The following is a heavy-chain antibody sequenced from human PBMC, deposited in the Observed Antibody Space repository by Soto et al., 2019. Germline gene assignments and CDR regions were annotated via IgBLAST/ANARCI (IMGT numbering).Heavy chain of an antibody. CDR1: GYNFNNYW. D-gene: IGHD5-12*01. CDR2: IDPSDSDT. J-gene: IGHJ3*01. Sequence: GESLKISCKGSGYNFNNYWIGWVRQMPWKGLEGIESIDPSDSDTRYSPSFQGRDTMTADKSMTTTFLQWSSLKSADNAMYSCARGYRSVADDTFELWGKGKMVTGSS. CDR3: ARGYRSVADDTFEL. V-gene: IGHV5-51*01.